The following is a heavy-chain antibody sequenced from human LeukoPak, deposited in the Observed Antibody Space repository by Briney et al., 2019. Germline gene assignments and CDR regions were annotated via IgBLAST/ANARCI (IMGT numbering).Heavy chain of an antibody. D-gene: IGHD6-13*01. CDR1: GYTFTAYY. Sequence: GASVKVSCKASGYTFTAYYMHWVRQAPGQGLEWMGWINPNSGGTNYAQKFQGRVTMTRDTSISTAYMELSRLRSDDTAVYYCARGRNSQLVPWDAFDIWGQGTMVTVSS. V-gene: IGHV1-2*02. CDR3: ARGRNSQLVPWDAFDI. J-gene: IGHJ3*02. CDR2: INPNSGGT.